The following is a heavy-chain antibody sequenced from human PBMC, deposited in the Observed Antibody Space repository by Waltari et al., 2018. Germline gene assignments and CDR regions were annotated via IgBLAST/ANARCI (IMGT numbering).Heavy chain of an antibody. CDR2: INHSGST. D-gene: IGHD4-4*01. CDR1: GGSFSGYY. CDR3: ARIMTTVKGWFDP. Sequence: QVQLQQWGAGLLKPSETLSLTCAVYGGSFSGYYWSWIRQPPGKGLEWIGEINHSGSTNYNPSLKSRVTISVDTSKNQFSLKPSSVTAADTAVYYCARIMTTVKGWFDPWGQGTLVTVSS. J-gene: IGHJ5*02. V-gene: IGHV4-34*01.